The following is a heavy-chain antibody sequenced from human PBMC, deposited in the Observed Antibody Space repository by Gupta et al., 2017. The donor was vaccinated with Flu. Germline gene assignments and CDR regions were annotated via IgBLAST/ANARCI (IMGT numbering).Heavy chain of an antibody. J-gene: IGHJ4*02. CDR3: ARENTLVSDY. CDR1: GYTFTDYY. V-gene: IGHV1-2*06. CDR2: INPNSGGT. Sequence: GYTFTDYYIHWVRQAPGQGLEWMGRINPNSGGTNYAQKFHGRFTMTRDTSISTAYMELSRLSSDDTAVYYCARENTLVSDYWGQGTLVSVSS.